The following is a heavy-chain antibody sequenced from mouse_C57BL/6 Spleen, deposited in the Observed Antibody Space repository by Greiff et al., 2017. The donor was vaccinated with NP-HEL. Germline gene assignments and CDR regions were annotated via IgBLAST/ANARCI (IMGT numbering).Heavy chain of an antibody. Sequence: QVHVKQSGPGLVQPSQSLSITCTVSGFSLTSYGVHWVRQSPGKGLEWLGVIWSGGSTDYNAAFISRLSISKDNSKSQVFFKMNSLQADDTAIYYCARNGLYDHRRYFDVWGTGTTVTVSS. CDR3: ARNGLYDHRRYFDV. V-gene: IGHV2-2*01. CDR1: GFSLTSYG. J-gene: IGHJ1*03. D-gene: IGHD1-1*01. CDR2: IWSGGST.